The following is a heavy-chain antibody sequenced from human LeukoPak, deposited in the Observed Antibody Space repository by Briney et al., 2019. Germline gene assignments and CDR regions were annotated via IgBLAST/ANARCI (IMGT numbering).Heavy chain of an antibody. CDR2: IYYRVTS. Sequence: SETLSLTCTVSGDSISTYYWSWIRQPPGKGLEWIGYIYYRVTSDYNPSLKSRVTISVGTSKNQFSLKLSSVTAADTAVYYCARDGMVRGIDYWGQGTLVTVSS. D-gene: IGHD3-10*01. V-gene: IGHV4-59*12. CDR1: GDSISTYY. J-gene: IGHJ4*02. CDR3: ARDGMVRGIDY.